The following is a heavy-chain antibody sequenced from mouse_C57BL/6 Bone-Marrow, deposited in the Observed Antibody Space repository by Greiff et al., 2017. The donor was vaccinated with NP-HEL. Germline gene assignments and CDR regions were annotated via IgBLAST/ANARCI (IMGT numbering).Heavy chain of an antibody. CDR3: ARHGDEFGSSYGYFDV. CDR2: FYPGSGSI. D-gene: IGHD1-1*01. J-gene: IGHJ1*03. V-gene: IGHV1-62-2*01. Sequence: QVQLQQSGAELVKPGASVKLSCKASGYTFTEYTIHWVKQRSGRGLEWIGWFYPGSGSIKYNEKFKDKATLTADKSSSTVYMDLSRFTSADSAVYVCARHGDEFGSSYGYFDVWGTGTTVTVSS. CDR1: GYTFTEYT.